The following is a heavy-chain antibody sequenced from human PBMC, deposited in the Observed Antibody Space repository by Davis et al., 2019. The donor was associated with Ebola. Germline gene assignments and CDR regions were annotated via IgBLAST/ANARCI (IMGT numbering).Heavy chain of an antibody. CDR1: GFTFSNYG. CDR3: AKHEGFWSGYFDS. J-gene: IGHJ4*02. Sequence: GESLKISCSASGFTFSNYGMHWVRQAPGKGLEWVSRINTDGSTINYADSVKGRFTISRDNSRNTVYLQMNSLRVEDTAVYYCAKHEGFWSGYFDSWGQGTQVSVSS. CDR2: INTDGSTI. V-gene: IGHV3-23*03. D-gene: IGHD3-3*01.